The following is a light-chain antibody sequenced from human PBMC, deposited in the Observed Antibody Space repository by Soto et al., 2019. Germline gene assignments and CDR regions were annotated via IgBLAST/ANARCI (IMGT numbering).Light chain of an antibody. CDR2: DAS. Sequence: EIVLTQSPATLSLSPGERVTLSCRASQNVSTYLDWYQQKPGQAPRLLIYDASDRATGITARCSGSGAGTDFTLTISPPEPEDAAVYFCQQRTNWLTFGPGTKVDIK. V-gene: IGKV3-11*01. CDR3: QQRTNWLT. J-gene: IGKJ3*01. CDR1: QNVSTY.